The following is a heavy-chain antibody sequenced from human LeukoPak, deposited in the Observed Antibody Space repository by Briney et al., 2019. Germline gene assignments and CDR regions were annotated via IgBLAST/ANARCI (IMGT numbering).Heavy chain of an antibody. CDR1: GYTFTGYY. CDR3: ARGRGTMVRGVMENFDY. D-gene: IGHD3-10*01. Sequence: ASVKVSCKASGYTFTGYYMHWVRQAPGQGLEWMGWINPNSGGTNYAQMFQGRVAMTRETSMSTAYMELSRLRSDDTAVYYCARGRGTMVRGVMENFDYWGQGTLVTVSS. CDR2: INPNSGGT. J-gene: IGHJ4*02. V-gene: IGHV1-2*02.